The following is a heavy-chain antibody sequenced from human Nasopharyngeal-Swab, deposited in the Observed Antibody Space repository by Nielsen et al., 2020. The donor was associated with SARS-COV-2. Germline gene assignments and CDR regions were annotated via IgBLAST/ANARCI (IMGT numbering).Heavy chain of an antibody. J-gene: IGHJ3*02. CDR3: VRDESGAFDI. V-gene: IGHV3-7*01. Sequence: GESLKISCAASGFTFTTYSMTWVRQAPGQRLEWVANVKQVGGAKFYLDSGKGRFTISRDNAKSSLYLKMTSLRAEDTAVYYCVRDESGAFDIWGQGTMVTVS. CDR1: GFTFTTYS. CDR2: VKQVGGAK. D-gene: IGHD3-10*01.